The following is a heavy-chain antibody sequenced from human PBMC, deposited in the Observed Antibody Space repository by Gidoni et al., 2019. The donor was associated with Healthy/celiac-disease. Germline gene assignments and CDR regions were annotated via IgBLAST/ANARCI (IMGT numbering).Heavy chain of an antibody. D-gene: IGHD5-12*01. CDR1: GFTFSSYA. V-gene: IGHV3-64*02. Sequence: EVQLVESGEGLVQPGGSLSLSCAASGFTFSSYAMHWVRQAPGKGLEYVSAISSNEGSTYYADSVKGRFTISRDNSKNTLYLQMGRLRAEDMAVYYCARGGDGYNQVDYYYGMDVWGQGTTVTVSS. J-gene: IGHJ6*02. CDR2: ISSNEGST. CDR3: ARGGDGYNQVDYYYGMDV.